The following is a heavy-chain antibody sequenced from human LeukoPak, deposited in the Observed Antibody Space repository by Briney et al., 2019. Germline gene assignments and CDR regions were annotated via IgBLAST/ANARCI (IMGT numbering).Heavy chain of an antibody. CDR2: ISYDGSNK. CDR1: GFTFSSYG. V-gene: IGHV3-30*18. Sequence: GGSLRLSCAASGFTFSSYGMHWVRQAPGKGLEWVAVISYDGSNKYYADSVKGRFTISRDNSKNRLYLQMNSLRAEDTAVYYCAKEATPYCGGDCYWDHSAYLDYWGQGTLVTVSS. CDR3: AKEATPYCGGDCYWDHSAYLDY. J-gene: IGHJ4*02. D-gene: IGHD2-21*02.